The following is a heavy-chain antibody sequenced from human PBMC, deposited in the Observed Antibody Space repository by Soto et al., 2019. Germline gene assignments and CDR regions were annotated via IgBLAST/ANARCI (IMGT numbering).Heavy chain of an antibody. J-gene: IGHJ5*02. CDR2: FYYSGST. D-gene: IGHD6-19*01. CDR3: ARHYSSGSRNWFDP. V-gene: IGHV4-39*01. CDR1: GGSISSSTYY. Sequence: SETLSLTCTVSGGSISSSTYYWGWIRQPPGKGLEWIGSFYYSGSTYYNPSLRSRVTISVDTSKNQFSLKLSSVTAADTAVFYCARHYSSGSRNWFDPWGQGTLVTVSS.